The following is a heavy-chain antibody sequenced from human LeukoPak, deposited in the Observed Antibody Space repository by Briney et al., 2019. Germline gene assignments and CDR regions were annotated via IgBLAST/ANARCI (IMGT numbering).Heavy chain of an antibody. CDR1: GFTVSSNY. D-gene: IGHD4-23*01. J-gene: IGHJ1*01. CDR2: IYSGGNT. CDR3: AQNYGGNSDPYFQH. V-gene: IGHV3-66*01. Sequence: GGSLRLSCAASGFTVSSNYMTWVRQAPGKGLEWASVIYSGGNTYYADSVKGRFTISRDNSKNTLYLQMNSLRAEDTAVYYCAQNYGGNSDPYFQHWGQGTLVTVSS.